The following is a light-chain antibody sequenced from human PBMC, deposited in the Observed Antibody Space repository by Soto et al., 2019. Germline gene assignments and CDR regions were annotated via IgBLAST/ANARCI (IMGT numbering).Light chain of an antibody. CDR3: QQRSNWPLT. CDR1: QSVSSY. J-gene: IGKJ4*01. CDR2: DAS. Sequence: TALTQSPATLSFSAGESATLSCRASQSVSSYLGWYQQKPGQAPRLLIYDASNRATGIPARFSGSGSGTDFTLTISSLEPEDFAIYYCQQRSNWPLTFGGGTKVDI. V-gene: IGKV3-11*01.